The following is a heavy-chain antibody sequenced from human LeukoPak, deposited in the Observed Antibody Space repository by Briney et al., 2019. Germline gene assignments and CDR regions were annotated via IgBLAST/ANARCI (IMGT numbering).Heavy chain of an antibody. Sequence: PSETLSLTCTVSGGSTSSGSYYWSWIRQPAGKGLEWIGRIYSSGSTIYNPSLKSRVTISVGPSKKQFSLKLSSVTASDTAVYYCATNGGYTSGYYFDSWGQGTLVTVSS. J-gene: IGHJ4*02. CDR2: IYSSGST. CDR1: GGSTSSGSYY. V-gene: IGHV4-61*02. D-gene: IGHD5-18*01. CDR3: ATNGGYTSGYYFDS.